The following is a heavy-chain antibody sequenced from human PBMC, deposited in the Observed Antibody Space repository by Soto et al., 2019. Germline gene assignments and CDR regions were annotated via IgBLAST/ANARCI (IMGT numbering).Heavy chain of an antibody. V-gene: IGHV3-9*01. CDR2: ISWNSGSI. Sequence: GGSLRLSCAASGFTFDDYAMHWVRQAPGKGLEWVSGISWNSGSIGYADSVKGRFTISRDNAKNSLYLQMNSLRAEDTALYYCTKDGAARFYGMDVWGQGTTVTVSS. D-gene: IGHD6-6*01. CDR3: TKDGAARFYGMDV. CDR1: GFTFDDYA. J-gene: IGHJ6*02.